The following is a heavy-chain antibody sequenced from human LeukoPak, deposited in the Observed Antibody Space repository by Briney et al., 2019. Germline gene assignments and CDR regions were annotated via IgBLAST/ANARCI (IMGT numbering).Heavy chain of an antibody. V-gene: IGHV3-7*05. CDR2: IKQDGSEK. CDR1: GFTFSSYW. J-gene: IGHJ4*02. Sequence: GGSLRLSCAAAGFTFSSYWMNWVHQAPGKGLEWVANIKQDGSEKYYVDSLKGRFTISRDNAKSSLYLRMNSLRAEDTAVYYCATSRTLDHWGQGTLVIVSS. CDR3: ATSRTLDH.